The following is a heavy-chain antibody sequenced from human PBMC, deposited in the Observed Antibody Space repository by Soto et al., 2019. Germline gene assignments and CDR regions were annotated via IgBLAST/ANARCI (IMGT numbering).Heavy chain of an antibody. CDR2: LTPSGGET. CDR3: AHPRGYGVFDAYDI. CDR1: GFTFSTYA. Sequence: GGSLRLSCVASGFTFSTYAMSWVRQAPGKGLEWVSALTPSGGETYYADSVKGRFTISRDNSMNALYLQMSSLRIEDTAVYYCAHPRGYGVFDAYDIWGQGTMGTVS. D-gene: IGHD4-17*01. J-gene: IGHJ3*02. V-gene: IGHV3-23*01.